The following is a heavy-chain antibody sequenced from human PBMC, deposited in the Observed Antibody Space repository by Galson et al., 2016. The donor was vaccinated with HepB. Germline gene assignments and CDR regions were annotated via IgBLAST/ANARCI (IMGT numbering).Heavy chain of an antibody. CDR2: IKSKTDGGTT. J-gene: IGHJ6*02. Sequence: SLRLSCAASGFTFSNAWMIWVRQAPGKGLEWVGRIKSKTDGGTTDYAAPVKGRFIISRDDSKNTMYLQLNSLKTEDTAVYCCTTAYNRVFSHYYYGRYVWGQGTAVTVSS. V-gene: IGHV3-15*01. CDR1: GFTFSNAW. D-gene: IGHD3-16*01. CDR3: TTAYNRVFSHYYYGRYV.